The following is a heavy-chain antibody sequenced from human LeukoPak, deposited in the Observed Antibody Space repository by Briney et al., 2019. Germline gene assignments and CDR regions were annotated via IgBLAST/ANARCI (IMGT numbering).Heavy chain of an antibody. CDR3: ASSARGYSGYDWNYYYGMDV. Sequence: ASVKVSCKASGYTFTSYYMHWVRQAPGQGLEWMGIINPSGGSTSYAQKFQGRVTMTRNTSISTAYMELSSLRSEDTAVYYCASSARGYSGYDWNYYYGMDVWGQGTTVTVSS. D-gene: IGHD5-12*01. V-gene: IGHV1-46*01. CDR1: GYTFTSYY. J-gene: IGHJ6*02. CDR2: INPSGGST.